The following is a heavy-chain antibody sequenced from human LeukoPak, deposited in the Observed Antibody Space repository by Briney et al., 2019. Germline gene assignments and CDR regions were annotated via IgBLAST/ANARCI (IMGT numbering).Heavy chain of an antibody. CDR2: ISSSSSYI. CDR1: GFTFSSYS. CDR3: ARAVDSSGYYVPNWFDP. J-gene: IGHJ5*02. Sequence: GGSLRLSCAASGFTFSSYSMNWVRQAPGKGLEWVSSISSSSSYIYYADSVKGRFTISRDNSKNTLYLQMSSLRAEDTAIYYCARAVDSSGYYVPNWFDPWGQGTLVTVSS. D-gene: IGHD3-22*01. V-gene: IGHV3-21*04.